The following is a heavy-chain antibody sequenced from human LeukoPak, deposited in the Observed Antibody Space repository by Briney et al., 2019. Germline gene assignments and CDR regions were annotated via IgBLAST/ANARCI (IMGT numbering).Heavy chain of an antibody. CDR3: AKAEGATLYYYGVDV. CDR2: ISSGGGDT. J-gene: IGHJ6*02. V-gene: IGHV3-23*01. Sequence: PGRSLRLSCVASEFTFSNYAMNWVRQAPGKGLEWVSTISSGGGDTYIADPVKGRFTISRDNSKYTLYLQMNRLRADDTAVYYCAKAEGATLYYYGVDVWGQGTTVTVSS. CDR1: EFTFSNYA.